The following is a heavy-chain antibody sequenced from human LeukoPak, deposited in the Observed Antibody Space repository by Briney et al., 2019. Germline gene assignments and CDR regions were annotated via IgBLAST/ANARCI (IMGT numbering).Heavy chain of an antibody. D-gene: IGHD6-19*01. CDR2: IYPGDSET. CDR3: ARRPVGGWFYLDY. CDR1: GYNFANYW. Sequence: GESLKISCKGSGYNFANYWIGWVRQVPGKGLEWMGNIYPGDSETKYSPPFQGQVTMSADKSSGTAYLQWTSLKASDSGMYFCARRPVGGWFYLDYWGQGTLVTVSS. V-gene: IGHV5-51*01. J-gene: IGHJ4*02.